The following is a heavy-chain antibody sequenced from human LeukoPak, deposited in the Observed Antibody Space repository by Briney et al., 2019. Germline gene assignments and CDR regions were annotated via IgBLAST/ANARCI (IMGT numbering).Heavy chain of an antibody. CDR2: ISFDGNNK. CDR3: ARGPSYPFDI. V-gene: IGHV3-30-3*01. Sequence: GRSLRLSCAASGFTFSSYSMHWVRQAPGKGLEWVAVISFDGNNKYYADSVKGRFTISRDNSKNTLYLQMNSLRAEDTAVYYCARGPSYPFDIWGQGTTVIVSS. CDR1: GFTFSSYS. J-gene: IGHJ3*02. D-gene: IGHD3-16*02.